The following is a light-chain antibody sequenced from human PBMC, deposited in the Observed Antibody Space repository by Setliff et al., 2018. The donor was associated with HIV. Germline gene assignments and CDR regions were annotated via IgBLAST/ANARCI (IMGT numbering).Light chain of an antibody. CDR1: NIGSKS. CDR2: DDS. V-gene: IGLV3-21*03. CDR3: QVWHSSSDHYV. Sequence: YELTQPPSVSVAPGKTASITCGGNNIGSKSVHWYQQKPGQAPVLVVYDDSHRPSGIPARFSGSNSGYTATLTISRVEAGDEADYYCQVWHSSSDHYVFGIGTKVTVL. J-gene: IGLJ1*01.